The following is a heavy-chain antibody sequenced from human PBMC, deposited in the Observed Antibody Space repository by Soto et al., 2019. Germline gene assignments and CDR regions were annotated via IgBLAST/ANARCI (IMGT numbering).Heavy chain of an antibody. CDR2: ISAFNGDT. Sequence: QVQLVQSGSEVKKPGASVTVSCKAFGYTFTSYGFSWVRQGPGPGLEWLGWISAFNGDTQYAQTMKGRLTVTTDTSTTTVHMELRSLTPADTAVYYCTREAGWQRMFPDDWGQGTLVSVS. J-gene: IGHJ4*02. CDR1: GYTFTSYG. CDR3: TREAGWQRMFPDD. D-gene: IGHD6-25*01. V-gene: IGHV1-18*04.